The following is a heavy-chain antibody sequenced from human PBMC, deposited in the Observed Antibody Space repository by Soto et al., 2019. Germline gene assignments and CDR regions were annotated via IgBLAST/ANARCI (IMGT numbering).Heavy chain of an antibody. Sequence: PSETLSLTCTVSGGSISSSSYYWGWIRQPPGKGLEGIGSIYYSGSTYYNPSLKSRVTISVDTSKNQFSLKLSSVTAAETAVYYCARGDGSGYQFFDYWGQGTPVTVSS. J-gene: IGHJ4*02. V-gene: IGHV4-39*01. CDR3: ARGDGSGYQFFDY. CDR2: IYYSGST. CDR1: GGSISSSSYY. D-gene: IGHD3-22*01.